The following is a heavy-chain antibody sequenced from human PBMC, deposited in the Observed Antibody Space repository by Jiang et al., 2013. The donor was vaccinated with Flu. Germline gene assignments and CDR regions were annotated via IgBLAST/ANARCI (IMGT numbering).Heavy chain of an antibody. CDR2: ISGSGGST. CDR3: AKDVDYGGNAVWLYFGY. Sequence: QLVESGGGLVQPGGSLRLSCAASGFTFSSYAMSWVRQAPGKGLEWVSAISGSGGSTYYADSVKGRFTISRDNSKNTLYLQMNSLRAEDTAVYYCAKDVDYGGNAVWLYFGYWGQGTLVTVPS. J-gene: IGHJ4*02. CDR1: GFTFSSYA. V-gene: IGHV3-23*04. D-gene: IGHD4-23*01.